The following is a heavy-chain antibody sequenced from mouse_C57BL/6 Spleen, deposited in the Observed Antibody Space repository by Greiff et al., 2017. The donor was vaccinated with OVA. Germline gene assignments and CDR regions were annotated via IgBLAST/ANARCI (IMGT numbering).Heavy chain of an antibody. J-gene: IGHJ2*01. D-gene: IGHD4-1*01. CDR1: GFTFSDYY. CDR2: INYDGSST. CDR3: ASLTGTPPYFDY. V-gene: IGHV5-16*01. Sequence: EVKLVESEGGLVQPGSSMKLSCTASGFTFSDYYMAWVRQVPEKGLEWVANINYDGSSTYYLDSLKSRFIISRDNAKNILYLQMSSLKSEDTATYYCASLTGTPPYFDYWGQGTTLTVSS.